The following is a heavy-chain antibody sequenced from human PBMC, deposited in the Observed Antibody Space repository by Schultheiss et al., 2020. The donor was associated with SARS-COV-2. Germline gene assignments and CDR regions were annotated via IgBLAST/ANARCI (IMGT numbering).Heavy chain of an antibody. D-gene: IGHD3-10*01. CDR3: ARSMVRALDV. CDR2: ISYDGSNK. CDR1: GFTFSSYA. J-gene: IGHJ6*02. V-gene: IGHV3-30*01. Sequence: GESLKISCAASGFTFSSYAMHWVRQAPGKGLEWVAVISYDGSNKYYADSVKGRFTISRDNSKNTLYLQMNSLRAEDTAVYYCARSMVRALDVWGQGTTVTVSS.